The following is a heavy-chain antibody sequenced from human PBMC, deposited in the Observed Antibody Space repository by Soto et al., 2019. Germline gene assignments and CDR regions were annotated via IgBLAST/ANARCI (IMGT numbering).Heavy chain of an antibody. CDR1: EFTFSNYA. Sequence: GGSLRISCAASEFTFSNYAIIWVGPAPLNWLEWVSAISYGGGTTYYADSVKGRFTISRDNSKNTLYLQMNSLRAEDTAVYYCAKNPGYYYDSTGYHFEYWGQGTLVTVSS. D-gene: IGHD3-22*01. CDR3: AKNPGYYYDSTGYHFEY. CDR2: ISYGGGTT. V-gene: IGHV3-23*01. J-gene: IGHJ4*02.